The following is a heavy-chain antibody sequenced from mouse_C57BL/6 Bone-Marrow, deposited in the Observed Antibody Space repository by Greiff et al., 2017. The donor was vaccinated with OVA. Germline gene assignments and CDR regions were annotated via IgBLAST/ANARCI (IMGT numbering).Heavy chain of an antibody. V-gene: IGHV3-6*01. CDR1: GYSITSGYY. J-gene: IGHJ3*01. D-gene: IGHD1-1*01. Sequence: EVKLMESGPGLVKPSQSLSLTCSVTGYSITSGYYWNWIRQFPGNKLEWMGYISYDGSNNYNPSLKNRISITRDTSKNQFFLKLNSVTTEDTATYYCARGAVVAPFAYWGQGTLVTVSA. CDR3: ARGAVVAPFAY. CDR2: ISYDGSN.